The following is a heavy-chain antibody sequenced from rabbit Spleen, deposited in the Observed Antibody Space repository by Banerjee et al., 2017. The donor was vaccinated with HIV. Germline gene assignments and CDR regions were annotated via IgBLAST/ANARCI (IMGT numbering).Heavy chain of an antibody. Sequence: QEQMEESGGDLVKPEGSLTLACTASGFTLSSSYWICWVRQAPGKGLEWIGCIYTGSSGSTYYASWAKGRFTISKTSSTTVTLQMTSLTAADTATYFCARDLAGVIGWNFNLWGPGTLVTVS. CDR1: GFTLSSSYW. J-gene: IGHJ4*01. D-gene: IGHD4-1*01. V-gene: IGHV1S45*01. CDR3: ARDLAGVIGWNFNL. CDR2: IYTGSSGST.